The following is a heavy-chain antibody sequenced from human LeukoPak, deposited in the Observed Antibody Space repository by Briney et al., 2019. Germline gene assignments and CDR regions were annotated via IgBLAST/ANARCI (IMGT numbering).Heavy chain of an antibody. CDR3: ARHPAPYGDSWFDP. V-gene: IGHV4-30-2*03. Sequence: SETLSLTCTVSGGSISSGGYYWSWIRQPPGKGLEWIGSIYYSGSTYYNPSLKSRVTISVDTSKNQFSLKLSSVTAADTAVYYCARHPAPYGDSWFDPWGQGTLVTVSS. CDR1: GGSISSGGYY. J-gene: IGHJ5*02. D-gene: IGHD4-17*01. CDR2: IYYSGST.